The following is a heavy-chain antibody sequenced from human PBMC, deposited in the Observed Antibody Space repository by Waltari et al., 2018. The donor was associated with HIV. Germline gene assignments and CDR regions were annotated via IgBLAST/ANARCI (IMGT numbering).Heavy chain of an antibody. V-gene: IGHV4-61*02. CDR2: IYTSGRP. D-gene: IGHD3-3*01. CDR1: GGSISSGSYY. J-gene: IGHJ5*02. Sequence: QVQLQESGPGLVKPSQTLSLTCTVSGGSISSGSYYWSWIRQPAGKGLELIGRIYTSGRPNNNPSLRSRVTISVDPSKNQFSLKLSSVTAADTAVYYCARAYYDFLCGTGSSGNCFDPWGQGTLVTVSS. CDR3: ARAYYDFLCGTGSSGNCFDP.